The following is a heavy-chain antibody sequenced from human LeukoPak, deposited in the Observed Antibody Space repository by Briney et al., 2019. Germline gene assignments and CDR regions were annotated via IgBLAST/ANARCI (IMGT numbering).Heavy chain of an antibody. V-gene: IGHV1-69*04. Sequence: ASVKVSCKASGYTFTSYGISWVRQAPGQGLEWMGRIIPILGIANYAQKFQGRVTITADKSTSTAYMELSSLRSEDTAVYYCARDFSSSWGSFDPWGQGTLVTVSS. J-gene: IGHJ5*02. D-gene: IGHD6-13*01. CDR2: IIPILGIA. CDR1: GYTFTSYG. CDR3: ARDFSSSWGSFDP.